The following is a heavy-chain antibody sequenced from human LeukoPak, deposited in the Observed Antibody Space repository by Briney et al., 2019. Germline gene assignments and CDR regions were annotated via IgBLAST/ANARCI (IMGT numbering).Heavy chain of an antibody. Sequence: SETLSLTCTVSGGSISSSSYYWGWIRQPPGKGLEWIGSIYYSGSTYYSPSLKSRGTISVDTSKNQVSLKLSSVTAADTAVYYCARHVSRYDFWSGIVGDAFDIWGQGTMVTVSS. CDR2: IYYSGST. CDR3: ARHVSRYDFWSGIVGDAFDI. J-gene: IGHJ3*02. CDR1: GGSISSSSYY. D-gene: IGHD3-3*01. V-gene: IGHV4-39*01.